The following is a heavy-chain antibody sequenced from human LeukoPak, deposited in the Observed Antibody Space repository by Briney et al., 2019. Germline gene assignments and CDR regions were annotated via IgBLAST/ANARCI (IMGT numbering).Heavy chain of an antibody. CDR3: ARYGEWELPDY. D-gene: IGHD1-26*01. CDR2: ISSSSSYI. J-gene: IGHJ4*02. CDR1: GFTFSSYS. V-gene: IGHV3-21*01. Sequence: GGSLRLSCAASGFTFSSYSMNWVRQAPGKGLEWVSSISSSSSYIYYADLVKGRFTISRDNAKNSLYLQMNSLRAEDTAVYYCARYGEWELPDYWGQGTLVTVSS.